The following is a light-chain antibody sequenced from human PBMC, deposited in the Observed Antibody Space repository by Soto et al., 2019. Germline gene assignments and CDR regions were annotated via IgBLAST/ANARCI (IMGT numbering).Light chain of an antibody. J-gene: IGLJ3*02. CDR2: STY. CDR1: SGSVSTNNY. V-gene: IGLV8-61*01. Sequence: QTVVTQEPSFSVSPGATVTLTCGLSSGSVSTNNYPSWYQQTPGQAPRTLIYSTYTRSSGVPDRFSASILGNKAALTITGAQADEESDYYCVLYMGSGIWVFGGGTKLTVL. CDR3: VLYMGSGIWV.